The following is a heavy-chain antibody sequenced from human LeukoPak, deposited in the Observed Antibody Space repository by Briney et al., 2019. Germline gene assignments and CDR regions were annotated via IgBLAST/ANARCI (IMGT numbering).Heavy chain of an antibody. D-gene: IGHD2-2*01. J-gene: IGHJ3*02. V-gene: IGHV5-51*01. CDR3: ARKVPAVGFDI. Sequence: GESLKISCKASGYTFTTYWIGWVRQMPGKGLEWMGIVYPADCDTRYSPSFQGQVTISADKSISTAYLQWSSLKASDTAMYYCARKVPAVGFDIWGQGTMVTVSS. CDR2: VYPADCDT. CDR1: GYTFTTYW.